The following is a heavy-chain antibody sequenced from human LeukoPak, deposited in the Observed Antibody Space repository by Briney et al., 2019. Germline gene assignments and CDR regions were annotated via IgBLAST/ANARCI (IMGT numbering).Heavy chain of an antibody. D-gene: IGHD3-22*01. CDR3: ARERTTLTYYYDSSGYPDAFDI. V-gene: IGHV1-2*06. Sequence: GASVKVSCKASGYTFTGYYMHWVRQAPGQGLEWMGRINPNSGGTNYARKFQGRVTMTRDTSISTAYMELSRLRSDDTAVYYCARERTTLTYYYDSSGYPDAFDIWGQGTMVTVSS. CDR2: INPNSGGT. J-gene: IGHJ3*02. CDR1: GYTFTGYY.